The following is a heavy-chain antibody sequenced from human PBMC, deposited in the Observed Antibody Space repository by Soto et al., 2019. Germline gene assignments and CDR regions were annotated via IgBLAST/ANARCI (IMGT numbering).Heavy chain of an antibody. Sequence: QVHLQESGPGLVKPSETLSLTCSVYGCTISGYYWTWIRQPAGKGLVWIGRISSSGNTKYNPSLQIRVTMSLDTSNNQFSLRLTSVTAADTAVYYCARGQRFSNWFDPWGQGTLVTVSS. CDR3: ARGQRFSNWFDP. CDR1: GCTISGYY. D-gene: IGHD3-3*01. J-gene: IGHJ5*02. V-gene: IGHV4-4*07. CDR2: ISSSGNT.